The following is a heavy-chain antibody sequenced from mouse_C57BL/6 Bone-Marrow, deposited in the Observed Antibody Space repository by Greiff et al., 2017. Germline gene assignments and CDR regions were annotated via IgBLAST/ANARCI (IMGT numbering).Heavy chain of an antibody. Sequence: EVKLVESGAELVRPGASVKLSCTASGFNIKDDYMHWVKQRPEQGLEWIGWIDPENGDTEYASKFKGKATITVDTSSNTAYLQLSSLTSEYTAVYYCTTFYYGNPRYCDFDGWGTGTTVTVSS. D-gene: IGHD2-1*01. V-gene: IGHV14-4*01. J-gene: IGHJ1*03. CDR3: TTFYYGNPRYCDFDG. CDR1: GFNIKDDY. CDR2: IDPENGDT.